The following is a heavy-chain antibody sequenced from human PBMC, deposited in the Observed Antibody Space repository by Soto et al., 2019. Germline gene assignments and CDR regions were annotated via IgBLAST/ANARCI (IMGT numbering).Heavy chain of an antibody. V-gene: IGHV4-39*01. D-gene: IGHD3-10*01. J-gene: IGHJ4*02. CDR1: GGSISSSSYY. CDR2: IYYSGST. CDR3: ARPGNYGSGSYLYYLDY. Sequence: PSETLSLTCTVSGGSISSSSYYWGWIRQPPGKGLEWIGSIYYSGSTYYNPSLKSRVTISVDTSKNQFSLKLSSVTAADTAVYYCARPGNYGSGSYLYYLDYWGQGTLVTVPS.